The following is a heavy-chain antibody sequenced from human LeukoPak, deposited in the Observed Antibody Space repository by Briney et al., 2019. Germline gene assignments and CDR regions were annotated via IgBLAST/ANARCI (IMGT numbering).Heavy chain of an antibody. Sequence: GASLKISCKGSGYNFTTYWIGWVRQMPGKGLEWMGIIYPGDSDTIYRPSFQGQVTLSADKSITTAYLQWSSLKAPDTAMYYCARQSISGGFSFDYWGQGTLVTVSS. J-gene: IGHJ4*02. CDR1: GYNFTTYW. D-gene: IGHD3-3*01. CDR2: IYPGDSDT. CDR3: ARQSISGGFSFDY. V-gene: IGHV5-51*01.